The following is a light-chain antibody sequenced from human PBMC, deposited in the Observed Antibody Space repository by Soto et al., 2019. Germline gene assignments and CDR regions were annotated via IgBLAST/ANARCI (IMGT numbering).Light chain of an antibody. J-gene: IGKJ4*01. CDR1: HDIGNK. Sequence: DIQMTQSPSSLSASVGDRVIITCRASHDIGNKIAWFQQKPVKGPKSLIYGASILQSGVPSKFSGSRSATDFTLTITSLQPEDFATYYCQQYHVYPLTFGGGTKLEIK. CDR2: GAS. CDR3: QQYHVYPLT. V-gene: IGKV1-16*02.